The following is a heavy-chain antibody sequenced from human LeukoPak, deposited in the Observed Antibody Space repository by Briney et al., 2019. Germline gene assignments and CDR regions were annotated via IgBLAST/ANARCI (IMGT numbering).Heavy chain of an antibody. CDR2: ISFSGNSI. CDR3: AKDSGTSDFDY. J-gene: IGHJ4*02. Sequence: GGSLRLSCAASGFIFSDYEMNWVRQAPGKGLEWVSYISFSGNSIYYADSVKGRFTISRDNSKNTLYLQMNSLRAEDTAVYYCAKDSGTSDFDYWGQGTLVTVSS. CDR1: GFIFSDYE. V-gene: IGHV3-48*03.